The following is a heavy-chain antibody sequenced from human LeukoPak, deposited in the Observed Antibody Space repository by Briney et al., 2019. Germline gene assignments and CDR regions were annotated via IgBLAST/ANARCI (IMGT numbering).Heavy chain of an antibody. CDR3: ARDGRWINYYDGNSPV. J-gene: IGHJ4*02. V-gene: IGHV3-48*03. CDR1: GFTFSSYE. CDR2: ISYNGRAI. Sequence: PGGSLRLSCAASGFTFSSYEMNWVRQAPGKGLEWPSYISYNGRAIYYADSVKGRFTISRDNAKNSLYLQMNSLRVEDTAVYYCARDGRWINYYDGNSPVWGQGTLVTVSS. D-gene: IGHD3-22*01.